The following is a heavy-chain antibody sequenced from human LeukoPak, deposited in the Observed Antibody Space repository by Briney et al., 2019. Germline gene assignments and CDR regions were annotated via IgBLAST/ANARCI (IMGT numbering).Heavy chain of an antibody. J-gene: IGHJ4*02. D-gene: IGHD1-26*01. Sequence: GGSLRLSCAASGFTFSSYAMSWVRQAPGKGLEWVAFIRYDGSNKYYADSVKGRFTISRDNSKSTLYLQMNSLRAEDTAVYYCAKKWELDYWGQGTLVTVSS. CDR1: GFTFSSYA. CDR2: IRYDGSNK. V-gene: IGHV3-30*02. CDR3: AKKWELDY.